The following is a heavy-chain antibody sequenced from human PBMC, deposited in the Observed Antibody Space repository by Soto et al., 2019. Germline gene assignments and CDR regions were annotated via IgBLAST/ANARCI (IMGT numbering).Heavy chain of an antibody. CDR1: GFTFSSYA. D-gene: IGHD1-1*01. J-gene: IGHJ4*02. V-gene: IGHV3-23*01. CDR3: AKEDHNGGNPYFDC. Sequence: EMQLLESGGGLAQPGGSLRLSCAASGFTFSSYAMSWVRQAPGKGLEWVSGTFPSGDKTYYTDSVRGRFTISRDNAKNTLYLQMNSLRAEDTAVYNCAKEDHNGGNPYFDCWGQGSLVTVSS. CDR2: TFPSGDKT.